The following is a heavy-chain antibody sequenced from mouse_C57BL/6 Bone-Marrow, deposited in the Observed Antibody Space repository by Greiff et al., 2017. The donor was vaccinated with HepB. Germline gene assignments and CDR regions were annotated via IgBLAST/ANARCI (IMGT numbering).Heavy chain of an antibody. V-gene: IGHV5-12*01. J-gene: IGHJ3*01. Sequence: EVKLEESGGGLVQPGGSLKLSCAASGFTFSDYYMYWVRQTPEKSLEWVAYISNGGGSTYYPDTVKGRFTISRDNAKNTLYLQMSRLKSEDTAMYYCARELRSAWFAYWGQGTLVTVSA. CDR3: ARELRSAWFAY. D-gene: IGHD3-2*02. CDR2: ISNGGGST. CDR1: GFTFSDYY.